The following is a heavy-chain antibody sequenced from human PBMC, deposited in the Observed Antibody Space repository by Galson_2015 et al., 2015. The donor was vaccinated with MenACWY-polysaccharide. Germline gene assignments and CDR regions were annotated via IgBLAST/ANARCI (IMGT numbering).Heavy chain of an antibody. J-gene: IGHJ4*02. CDR1: GFTVSRYY. V-gene: IGHV3-53*01. D-gene: IGHD6-19*01. CDR2: VSSGDTT. Sequence: SLRLSCAASGFTVSRYYMSWVRQAPGKGLEWVSTVSSGDTTYHADSVKGRFSISRDNSKNTLYLQINSLRAEDTAVYYCARAGTVGGSVSSFDCWGQGNLVIVSS. CDR3: ARAGTVGGSVSSFDC.